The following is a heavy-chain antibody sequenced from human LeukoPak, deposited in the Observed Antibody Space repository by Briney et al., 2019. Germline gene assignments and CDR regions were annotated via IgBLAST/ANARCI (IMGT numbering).Heavy chain of an antibody. J-gene: IGHJ4*02. Sequence: GTSLRLSCAASGFTFSSYGMHWVRQAPGKGLEWVAVIWYDGSNKYYADSVKGRFTISRDTPKNTLYLQMNSLRAEDTAVYYCARDRSVRYFDYWGQGALVTVSS. V-gene: IGHV3-33*01. D-gene: IGHD2-15*01. CDR3: ARDRSVRYFDY. CDR1: GFTFSSYG. CDR2: IWYDGSNK.